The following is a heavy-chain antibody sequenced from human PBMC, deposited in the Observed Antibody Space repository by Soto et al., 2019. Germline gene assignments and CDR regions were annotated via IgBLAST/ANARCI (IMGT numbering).Heavy chain of an antibody. CDR3: ARDSYSLDL. J-gene: IGHJ5*02. V-gene: IGHV4-38-2*02. Sequence: PSETLSLTCVVSGYSISSGFFWAWIRQPPGKGLEWVGSIYHSGDTYYNPSLRSQVTMSVDTSKNHFSLKLTYLTAADTAVYFCARDSYSLDLWGQGILVTVSS. CDR2: IYHSGDT. CDR1: GYSISSGFF. D-gene: IGHD4-4*01.